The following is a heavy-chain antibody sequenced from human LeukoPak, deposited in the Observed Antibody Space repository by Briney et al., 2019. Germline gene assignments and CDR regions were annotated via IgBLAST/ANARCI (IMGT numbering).Heavy chain of an antibody. J-gene: IGHJ4*02. D-gene: IGHD1-26*01. Sequence: GRSLRLSCAASGFTFDDYAMHWVRQAPGKGLEWVSGISWNSGSIGYADSVKGRFTISRDNSKNTLYLQMNSLRAEDTAVYYCARRWEPRDFDYWGQGTLVTVSS. V-gene: IGHV3-9*01. CDR3: ARRWEPRDFDY. CDR1: GFTFDDYA. CDR2: ISWNSGSI.